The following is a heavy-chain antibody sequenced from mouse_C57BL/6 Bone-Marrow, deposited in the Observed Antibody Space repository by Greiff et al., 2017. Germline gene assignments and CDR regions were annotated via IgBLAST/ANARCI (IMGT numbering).Heavy chain of an antibody. CDR2: IRYSGST. V-gene: IGHV3-8*01. CDR1: GYSITSDY. D-gene: IGHD2-4*01. J-gene: IGHJ2*01. Sequence: VQLKESGPGLAKPSQTLSFTCSVTGYSITSDYWNWIRKFPGHKLEYMGYIRYSGSTYYNPSLKSRISITRDTSKNHYYLQLNSVTTKDTATYYCARYKWDYDNFDSRGTGATLPVSS. CDR3: ARYKWDYDNFDS.